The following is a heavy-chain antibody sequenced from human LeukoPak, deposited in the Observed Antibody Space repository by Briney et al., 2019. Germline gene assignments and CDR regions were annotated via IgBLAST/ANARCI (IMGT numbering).Heavy chain of an antibody. CDR2: ISPIFGIA. CDR3: AREVVTTNRNWFDP. V-gene: IGHV1-69*04. D-gene: IGHD4-11*01. Sequence: ASVKVSCKASGGTFSSYAISWVRQAPGQGLEWMGRISPIFGIANYAQKFQGRVTITADKPTSTAYMELSSLRSEDTAVYYCAREVVTTNRNWFDPWGQGTLVTVSS. J-gene: IGHJ5*02. CDR1: GGTFSSYA.